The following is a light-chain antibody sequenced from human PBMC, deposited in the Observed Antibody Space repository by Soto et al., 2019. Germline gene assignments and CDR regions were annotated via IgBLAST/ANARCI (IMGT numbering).Light chain of an antibody. CDR3: QQYSSSPS. CDR2: GAS. J-gene: IGKJ5*01. Sequence: PGERATLSCRASQSVSTNLAWYQQKPGQVPSLLIYGASTRASGIPARFSGSGSGTEFTLTIGSLQSEDFAVYYCQQYSSSPSFGQGTRLEIK. V-gene: IGKV3-15*01. CDR1: QSVSTN.